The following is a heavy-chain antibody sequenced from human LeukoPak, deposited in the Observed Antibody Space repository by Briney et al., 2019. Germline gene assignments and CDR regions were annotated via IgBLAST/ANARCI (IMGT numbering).Heavy chain of an antibody. J-gene: IGHJ4*02. D-gene: IGHD3-22*01. Sequence: PGGSLRLSCAASGFTFSSYSMNWVRQAPGKGLEWVSSISSSSSYIYYADSVKGRFTISRDNSKNTLYLQMNSLRAEDTAVYYCARGRRYYDSSGYYFDYFDYWRQGTLVTVSS. V-gene: IGHV3-21*01. CDR2: ISSSSSYI. CDR1: GFTFSSYS. CDR3: ARGRRYYDSSGYYFDYFDY.